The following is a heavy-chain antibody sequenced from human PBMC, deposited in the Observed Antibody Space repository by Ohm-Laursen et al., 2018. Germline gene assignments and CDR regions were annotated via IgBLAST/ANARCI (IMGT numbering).Heavy chain of an antibody. Sequence: SLRLSCAASGFTFSSYGMHWVRQAPGKGLEWVAVISYDGSNKYYADSVKGRFTISRDNSKNTLYLQMNSLRAEDTAVYYCAKDRSAVGDYWGQGTLVTVSS. D-gene: IGHD3-10*01. CDR1: GFTFSSYG. V-gene: IGHV3-30*18. CDR3: AKDRSAVGDY. J-gene: IGHJ4*02. CDR2: ISYDGSNK.